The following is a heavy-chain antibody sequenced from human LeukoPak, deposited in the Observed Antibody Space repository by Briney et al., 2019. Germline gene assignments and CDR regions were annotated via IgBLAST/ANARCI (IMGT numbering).Heavy chain of an antibody. CDR1: GGSISSGDYY. CDR2: IYYSGST. V-gene: IGHV4-30-4*01. CDR3: ARVLRYFDWLNFDY. Sequence: SETLSLTCTVSGGSISSGDYYWSWIRQPPGKGLEGIGYIYYSGSTYYNPSLKSRVTISVDTSKNQFSLKLSSVTAADTAVYYCARVLRYFDWLNFDYWGQGTLVTVSS. D-gene: IGHD3-9*01. J-gene: IGHJ4*02.